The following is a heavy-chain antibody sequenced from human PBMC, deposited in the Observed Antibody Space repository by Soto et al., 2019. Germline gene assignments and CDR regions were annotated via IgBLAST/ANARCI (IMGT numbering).Heavy chain of an antibody. CDR3: ASTARSPFDY. CDR2: IYFSGST. CDR1: GGSMNGYY. J-gene: IGHJ4*02. V-gene: IGHV4-4*09. Sequence: PSETLSLTCSVSGGSMNGYYWSWIRQTPGQGLEWLGFIYFSGSTRYNPSLMSRLTISLDKSKRQFSMSLSSVTAADTAVYYCASTARSPFDYWGQGTLVTVSS.